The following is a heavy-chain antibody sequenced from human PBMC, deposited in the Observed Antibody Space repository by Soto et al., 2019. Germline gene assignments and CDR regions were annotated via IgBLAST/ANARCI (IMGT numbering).Heavy chain of an antibody. CDR3: ARDGDSDAFDI. CDR1: GGSISSYY. Sequence: ASETLSLTCTVSGGSISSYYWSWIRQPPGKGLEWIGYIYYSGSTNYNPSLKSRVTISVDTSKNQFSLKLSSVTAADTAVYYCARDGDSDAFDIWGQGTMDTVSS. D-gene: IGHD4-17*01. J-gene: IGHJ3*02. CDR2: IYYSGST. V-gene: IGHV4-59*01.